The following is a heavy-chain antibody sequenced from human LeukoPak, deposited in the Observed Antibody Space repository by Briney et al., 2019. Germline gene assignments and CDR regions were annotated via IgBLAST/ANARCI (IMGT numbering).Heavy chain of an antibody. CDR2: ISSDGSNT. J-gene: IGHJ5*02. D-gene: IGHD5-24*01. V-gene: IGHV3-74*01. Sequence: PGGSLRLSCAASGFTFSRDWMNWVRQAPGKGLVYVSRISSDGSNTNYADFMKGRFTISRDNAKNTLYLQMNSLRADDTAVYYCARDRDGYSSWGQGTLVTVSS. CDR1: GFTFSRDW. CDR3: ARDRDGYSS.